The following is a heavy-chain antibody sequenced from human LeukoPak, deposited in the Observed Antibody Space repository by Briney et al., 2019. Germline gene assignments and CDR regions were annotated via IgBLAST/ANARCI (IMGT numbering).Heavy chain of an antibody. J-gene: IGHJ3*01. CDR3: TSAQASLRGELVAFDF. V-gene: IGHV6-1*01. D-gene: IGHD1-7*01. CDR2: TYYRSKWNQ. Sequence: SRTLSDPRAMSGDTLSHHIAAFGSTRHSPSRGLEWQGRTYYRSKWNQDYAVSVKSRITINPDTPKNQLSLQLNSVTPEDTAVYHLTSAQASLRGELVAFDFCGQGTMVTVSS. CDR1: GDTLSHHIAA.